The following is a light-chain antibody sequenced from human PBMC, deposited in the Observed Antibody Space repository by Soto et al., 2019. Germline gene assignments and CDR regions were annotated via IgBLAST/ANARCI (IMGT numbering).Light chain of an antibody. CDR2: EVS. CDR3: IPYDGSNNYV. V-gene: IGLV2-8*01. CDR1: SSDVGGYNY. J-gene: IGLJ1*01. Sequence: QSALTQPPSASGSPGQSVTISCTGTSSDVGGYNYVSWYQQHPGKAPKLMIYEVSKWPSGVPDRFSATKSGNTAFPTISRRQAEDDDDYYCIPYDGSNNYVFGSGTKLTVL.